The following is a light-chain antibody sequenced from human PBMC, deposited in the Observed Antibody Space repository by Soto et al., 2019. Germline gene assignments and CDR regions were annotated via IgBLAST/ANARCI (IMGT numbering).Light chain of an antibody. Sequence: DIHMTQSPSILSAFVGDRVTITCWASQSISSWLAWYQQKPGKAPKLLIYDASTLESGAPSRFSGSGFGTEFTLTISSLQPDDFATYYCQQYNTYSRTFGQGTEVEIK. CDR3: QQYNTYSRT. J-gene: IGKJ1*01. V-gene: IGKV1-5*01. CDR2: DAS. CDR1: QSISSW.